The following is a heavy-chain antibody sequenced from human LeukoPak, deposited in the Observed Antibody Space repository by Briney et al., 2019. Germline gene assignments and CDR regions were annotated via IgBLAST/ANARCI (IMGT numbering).Heavy chain of an antibody. Sequence: PSETLSLTCAVYGGSFSGYYWSWIRQPPGKGLEWIGEINHSGSTNYNPSLKSRVTISVDTSKNQFSLKLSSVTAADTAVYYCARLPISNWNYRGSVDYWGQGTLVTVSS. CDR1: GGSFSGYY. CDR2: INHSGST. J-gene: IGHJ4*02. D-gene: IGHD1-7*01. V-gene: IGHV4-34*01. CDR3: ARLPISNWNYRGSVDY.